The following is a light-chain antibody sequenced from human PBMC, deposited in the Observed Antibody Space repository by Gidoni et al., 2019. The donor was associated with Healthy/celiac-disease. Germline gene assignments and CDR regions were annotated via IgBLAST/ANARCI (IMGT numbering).Light chain of an antibody. CDR1: KLGDKY. Sequence: SYELTQPPSVSVSPGQTASITCSADKLGDKYACWYQQKPGQSPVLVIYQDSKRPAGIPERFSSSNSGNTATLTISGTQAMDEADYYCQAWDSSTNYVFGTGTKVTVL. V-gene: IGLV3-1*01. CDR3: QAWDSSTNYV. CDR2: QDS. J-gene: IGLJ1*01.